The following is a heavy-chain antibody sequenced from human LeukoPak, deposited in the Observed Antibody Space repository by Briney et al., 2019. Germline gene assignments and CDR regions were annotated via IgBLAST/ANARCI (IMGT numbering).Heavy chain of an antibody. J-gene: IGHJ4*02. V-gene: IGHV3-11*04. CDR2: ISSSGSTI. CDR3: ARVGYYDFWSGYHRISYYFDY. Sequence: GGSLRLSCAASGFTFSDYYMSWIRQAPGKGLEWVSYISSSGSTIYYADSVKGRFTISRDNAKNSLYLQMNSLRAEDTAVYYCARVGYYDFWSGYHRISYYFDYWGQRTLVTVSS. CDR1: GFTFSDYY. D-gene: IGHD3-3*01.